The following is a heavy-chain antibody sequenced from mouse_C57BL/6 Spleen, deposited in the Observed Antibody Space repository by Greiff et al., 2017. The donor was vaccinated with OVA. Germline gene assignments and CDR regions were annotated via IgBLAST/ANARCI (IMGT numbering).Heavy chain of an antibody. CDR1: GYTFTDYE. Sequence: QVQLQQSGAELVRPGASVTLSCKASGYTFTDYEMHWVKQTPVHGLEWIGAIDPDTGGTAYNQKFKGKAILTADKSSSTAYMELRSLTSEDSAVYYCTRGTDHDDDHYYFDYWGQGTTLTVSA. V-gene: IGHV1-15*01. CDR3: TRGTDHDDDHYYFDY. CDR2: IDPDTGGT. J-gene: IGHJ2*01. D-gene: IGHD2-3*01.